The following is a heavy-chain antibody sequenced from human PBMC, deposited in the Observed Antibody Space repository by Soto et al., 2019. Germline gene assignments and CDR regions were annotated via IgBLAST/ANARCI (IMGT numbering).Heavy chain of an antibody. CDR1: GFTFSSYS. D-gene: IGHD6-6*01. CDR3: ARTTDQLVFDY. V-gene: IGHV3-21*01. CDR2: ISSSSSYI. Sequence: RGSLRLSCAASGFTFSSYSMNWVRQAPGKGLEWVSSISSSSSYIYYADSVKGRFTISRDNAKNSQYPQMNSLRAEDTAVYYCARTTDQLVFDYWGQGTLVIVSS. J-gene: IGHJ4*02.